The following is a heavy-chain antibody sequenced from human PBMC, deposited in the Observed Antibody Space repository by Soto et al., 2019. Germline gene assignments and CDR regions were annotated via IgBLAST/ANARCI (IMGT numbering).Heavy chain of an antibody. CDR1: GFTFSSYA. CDR2: ISYDGSNK. Sequence: PGGSLRLSCAASGFTFSSYAMHWVRQAPGKGLEWVAVISYDGSNKYYADSVKGRFTISRDNSKNTPYLQMNSLRAEDTAVYYCAREVGLAAMLYYYYYGMDVWGQGTTVTVSS. D-gene: IGHD6-13*01. V-gene: IGHV3-30-3*01. CDR3: AREVGLAAMLYYYYYGMDV. J-gene: IGHJ6*02.